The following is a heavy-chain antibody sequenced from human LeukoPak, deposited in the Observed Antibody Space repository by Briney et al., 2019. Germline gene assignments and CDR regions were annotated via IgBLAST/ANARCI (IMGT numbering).Heavy chain of an antibody. D-gene: IGHD6-19*01. CDR2: MNPNSGNT. J-gene: IGHJ6*02. CDR3: ARGNSSGWYAKNYYYGMDV. CDR1: GYTFTSYD. Sequence: ASVKVSCKASGYTFTSYDIHWVRQATGQGLEWMGWMNPNSGNTGYAQKFQGRVTMTRNTSISTAYMELSSLRSEDTAVYYCARGNSSGWYAKNYYYGMDVWGQGTTVTVSS. V-gene: IGHV1-8*01.